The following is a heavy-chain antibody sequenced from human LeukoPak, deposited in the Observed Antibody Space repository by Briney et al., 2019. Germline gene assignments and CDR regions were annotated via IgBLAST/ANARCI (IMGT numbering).Heavy chain of an antibody. CDR2: IYYSGST. CDR1: GGSISSYY. Sequence: SETLSLTCTVSGGSISSYYWSWIRQPPGKGLEWIGYIYYSGSTNYNPSLKSRVTISVDTSKNQFSLKLSSVTAADTAVYYCARAYDFWSGYHYYMDVWGKGTTVTVSS. D-gene: IGHD3-3*01. CDR3: ARAYDFWSGYHYYMDV. J-gene: IGHJ6*03. V-gene: IGHV4-59*01.